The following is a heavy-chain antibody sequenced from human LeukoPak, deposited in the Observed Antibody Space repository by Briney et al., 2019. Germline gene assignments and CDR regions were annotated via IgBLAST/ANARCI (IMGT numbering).Heavy chain of an antibody. V-gene: IGHV5-51*01. CDR1: GYTFSDYW. CDR2: IYPDDSET. Sequence: GESLKISCKASGYTFSDYWIGWVGHMPGKGLEWMTIIYPDDSETRYSPSLQGQVTISADKSISTAYLQWTSLKASDTAMYYCARRSSSSWYGDDAFDIWGQGTMVTVSS. D-gene: IGHD6-13*01. J-gene: IGHJ3*02. CDR3: ARRSSSSWYGDDAFDI.